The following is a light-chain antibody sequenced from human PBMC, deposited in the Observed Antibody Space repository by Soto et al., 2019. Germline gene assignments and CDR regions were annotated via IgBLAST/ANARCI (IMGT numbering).Light chain of an antibody. V-gene: IGLV1-40*01. J-gene: IGLJ2*01. CDR1: SSNIGAGYD. CDR3: PSYVISLSGLV. CDR2: RNN. Sequence: QSVLTQPPSVSGAPGQRVTISCTGSSSNIGAGYDVHWYQQLPGTAPKLLIYRNNNRPSGVPDRFSGSKSGTSASLAITGLQAEEDSDYYCPSYVISLSGLVFGGGTQLTVL.